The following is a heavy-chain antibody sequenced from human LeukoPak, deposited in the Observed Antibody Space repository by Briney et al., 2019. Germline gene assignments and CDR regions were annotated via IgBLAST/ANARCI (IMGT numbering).Heavy chain of an antibody. J-gene: IGHJ4*02. D-gene: IGHD2-2*02. CDR2: ISSSGSTI. Sequence: GGSLRLSCAASGFTFSDYYMSWIRQAPGKGLEWVSYISSSGSTIYYADSVKGRFTISRDNAKNSLYLQMNSLRAEDTAVYYCASSYCSSTSCYIRGGDYWGQGTLVTVSS. CDR3: ASSYCSSTSCYIRGGDY. CDR1: GFTFSDYY. V-gene: IGHV3-11*01.